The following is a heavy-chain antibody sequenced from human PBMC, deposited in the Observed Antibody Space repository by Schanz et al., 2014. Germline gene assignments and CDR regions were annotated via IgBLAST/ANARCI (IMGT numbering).Heavy chain of an antibody. V-gene: IGHV3-23*01. CDR1: GFAFSSYG. CDR2: IGVDGTTT. J-gene: IGHJ2*01. D-gene: IGHD1-26*01. CDR3: ARNRGSGGQNWYFDL. Sequence: EVHLLESGGGLVPPGGSLRLSCLASGFAFSSYGMNWLRQAPGKGLEWVSVIGVDGTTTYYADSVKGRFTISRDNSKNTLYLQMNSLRPEDTAVYYCARNRGSGGQNWYFDLWGRGTLVTVSS.